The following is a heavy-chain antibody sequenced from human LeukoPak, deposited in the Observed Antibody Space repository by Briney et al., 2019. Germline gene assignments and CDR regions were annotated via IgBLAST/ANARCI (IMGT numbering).Heavy chain of an antibody. CDR1: GFTFSNYW. D-gene: IGHD3-10*01. J-gene: IGHJ4*02. Sequence: GGSLRLSCAASGFTFSNYWIHWVRQAPGKGLVWFSRINTDGSITSYADSVKGRFTISRDDAKNTLYLQMNSLRAEDTAMYYCARGDYYGDYWGQGTPVTVSS. V-gene: IGHV3-74*01. CDR2: INTDGSIT. CDR3: ARGDYYGDY.